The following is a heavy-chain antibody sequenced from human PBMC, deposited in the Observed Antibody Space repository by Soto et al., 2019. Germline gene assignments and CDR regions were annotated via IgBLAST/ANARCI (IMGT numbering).Heavy chain of an antibody. V-gene: IGHV4-59*01. CDR3: ARRYGSCFYY. Sequence: QVQLQESGPGLVKPSETLSLTCTVSDGSISSYYWSWFRQPPVKGLEGIGYIYYSGSTNYNPSLTSRVTISVDTSKNQFSLKLSSVIAADTAVYYCARRYGSCFYYWGQGTLVTVSS. CDR2: IYYSGST. CDR1: DGSISSYY. J-gene: IGHJ4*02. D-gene: IGHD1-26*01.